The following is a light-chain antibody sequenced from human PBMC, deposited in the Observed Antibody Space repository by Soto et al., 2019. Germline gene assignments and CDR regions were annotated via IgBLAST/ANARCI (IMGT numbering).Light chain of an antibody. V-gene: IGLV2-14*01. Sequence: QSVLTQPASVSGSPGQSITISCTGTSGDVGGSNYVSWYQQHPGKAPKLIISDVSYRPSGVSNRFSGSKSGNTASLTISGLQVEDEADYYCSSYTSSSTYVFGTGSKVTVL. CDR3: SSYTSSSTYV. J-gene: IGLJ1*01. CDR1: SGDVGGSNY. CDR2: DVS.